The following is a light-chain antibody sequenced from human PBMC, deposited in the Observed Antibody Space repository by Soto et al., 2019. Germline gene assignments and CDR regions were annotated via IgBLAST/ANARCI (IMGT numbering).Light chain of an antibody. CDR1: QSVSSY. CDR3: QQRFT. J-gene: IGKJ5*01. Sequence: DIMLTQSPATLSLSLGERATLSCRASQSVSSYLAWYQQKPGQAPRLLIYDVSNRATDIPARFSGSGSGTDFTLTISSLEPEDFAVYYCQQRFTFGQGTRLEIK. V-gene: IGKV3-11*01. CDR2: DVS.